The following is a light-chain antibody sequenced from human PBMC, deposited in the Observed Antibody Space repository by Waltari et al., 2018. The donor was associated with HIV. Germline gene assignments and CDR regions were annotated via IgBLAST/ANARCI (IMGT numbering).Light chain of an antibody. V-gene: IGKV3-15*01. CDR1: QSINNN. J-gene: IGKJ3*01. CDR2: GAS. CDR3: QQYNNWPGIT. Sequence: EILMTQSPATLSVSPGERATLSCRASQSINNNLAWYQQKPGQAPRLLIYGASTGVTGIPARFSGSGSGTEFTLTISSLQSEDFAVYYCQQYNNWPGITFGPGTKVDIK.